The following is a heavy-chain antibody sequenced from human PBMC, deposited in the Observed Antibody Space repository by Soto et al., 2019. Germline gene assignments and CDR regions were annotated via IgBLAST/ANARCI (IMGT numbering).Heavy chain of an antibody. D-gene: IGHD1-26*01. CDR1: GGSVSSGSYY. J-gene: IGHJ4*02. V-gene: IGHV4-61*01. CDR3: ATHSGSYPFDY. Sequence: SETLSLTCTVSGGSVSSGSYYWSWIRQPPGKGLEWIGYIYYSGITNYNPSLKSRVTISVDTSKNQFSLKLSSVTAADTAVYYCATHSGSYPFDYWGQGTLVTVSS. CDR2: IYYSGIT.